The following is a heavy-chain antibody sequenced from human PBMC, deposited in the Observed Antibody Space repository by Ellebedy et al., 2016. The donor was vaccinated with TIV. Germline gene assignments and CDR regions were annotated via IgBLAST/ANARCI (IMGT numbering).Heavy chain of an antibody. Sequence: GESLKISCAASGFTFSDYYMSWIRQAPGKGLEWVSYISSSSSYTNYADSVKGRFTISRDNAKNSLYLQMNSLSAEDTAVYYCARDYYGSGCYSSDWGQGTLVTVSS. V-gene: IGHV3-11*06. CDR3: ARDYYGSGCYSSD. J-gene: IGHJ4*02. CDR1: GFTFSDYY. D-gene: IGHD3-10*01. CDR2: ISSSSSYT.